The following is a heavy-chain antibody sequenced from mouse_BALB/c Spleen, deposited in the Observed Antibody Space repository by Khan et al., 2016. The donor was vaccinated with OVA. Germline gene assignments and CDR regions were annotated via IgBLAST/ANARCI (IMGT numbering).Heavy chain of an antibody. CDR1: GFSLTSFG. Sequence: QVQLKQSGPGLVAPSQSLSITCTVSGFSLTSFGVNWIRQPPGKGLEWLGVIWGDGSTNYHSTLMSRLSISKDNSQSQFFLKLSSLQTDDTATYYCAKWGTANYYAVDYWGQGTSVTVSS. J-gene: IGHJ4*01. CDR2: IWGDGST. CDR3: AKWGTANYYAVDY. V-gene: IGHV2-3*01. D-gene: IGHD1-2*01.